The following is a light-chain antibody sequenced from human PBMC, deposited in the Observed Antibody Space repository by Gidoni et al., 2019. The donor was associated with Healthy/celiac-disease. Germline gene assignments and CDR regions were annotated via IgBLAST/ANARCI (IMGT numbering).Light chain of an antibody. Sequence: QPVLSQSSSASASLASPLKLPCTLSSWHSSYIIAWHQQPPGKAPRYVMELEGSGSYKKGSGVPDRFSGSSSGADRYLTISSLQVEDEADYYCETWDSNTWVFGGGTKLTVL. V-gene: IGLV4-60*02. CDR1: SWHSSYI. CDR3: ETWDSNTWV. J-gene: IGLJ3*02. CDR2: LEGSGSY.